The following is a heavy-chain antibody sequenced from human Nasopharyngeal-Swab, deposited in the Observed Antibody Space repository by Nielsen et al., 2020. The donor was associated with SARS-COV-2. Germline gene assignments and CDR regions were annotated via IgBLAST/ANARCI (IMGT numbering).Heavy chain of an antibody. CDR3: VRVPPYVFGELLSEY. D-gene: IGHD3-10*02. Sequence: SVKVSCKASGGTFSSYAFTWVRQAPGQGLEWMGGIVPIFGTTNYAQRFQGRVTITADESTSTAYMELSSLRSEDTAVYYCVRVPPYVFGELLSEYWGQGTLVTVSS. CDR1: GGTFSSYA. CDR2: IVPIFGTT. V-gene: IGHV1-69*13. J-gene: IGHJ4*02.